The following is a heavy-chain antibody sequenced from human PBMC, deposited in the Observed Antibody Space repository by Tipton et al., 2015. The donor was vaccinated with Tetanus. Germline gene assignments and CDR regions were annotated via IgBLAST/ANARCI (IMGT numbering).Heavy chain of an antibody. D-gene: IGHD3-3*01. V-gene: IGHV4-34*01. CDR1: GGSFSGFY. Sequence: GLVKPSETLSLTCAVSGGSFSGFYWSWIRQPPGKGLEWIGEINHRGGTSYNPSLKSRVTISVDTSKNQFSLKLASVTAADTAVYFCARANFDFSKKGPFDSWGQGILVIVSA. CDR3: ARANFDFSKKGPFDS. CDR2: INHRGGT. J-gene: IGHJ4*02.